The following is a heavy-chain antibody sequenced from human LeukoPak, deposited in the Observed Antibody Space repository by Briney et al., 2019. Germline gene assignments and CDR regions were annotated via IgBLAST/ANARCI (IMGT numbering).Heavy chain of an antibody. CDR2: IYHSGST. D-gene: IGHD2-2*01. V-gene: IGHV4-30-2*01. CDR1: GGSISSGGYS. J-gene: IGHJ5*02. Sequence: PSQTLSLTCAVSGGSISSGGYSWRWIRQPPGKGLEWIGYIYHSGSTYYNPSLKCRVTISVDRSKNQFSLKLSSVTAADTAVYYCARGSIGYCSSTSCLNWFDPWGQGTLVTVSS. CDR3: ARGSIGYCSSTSCLNWFDP.